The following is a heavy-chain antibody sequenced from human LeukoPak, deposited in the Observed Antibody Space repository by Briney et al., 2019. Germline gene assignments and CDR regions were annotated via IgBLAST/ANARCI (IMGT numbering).Heavy chain of an antibody. V-gene: IGHV4-34*01. Sequence: SETLSLTCAVYGGSFSGYYWSWIRQPPGKGLEWIGEINHSGSTNYNPSLKSRVTISVDTSKNQFSLKLSSVTAADTAVYYCARDLPYYYGSGSYYTSDWGQGTLVTVSS. CDR2: INHSGST. J-gene: IGHJ4*02. CDR1: GGSFSGYY. D-gene: IGHD3-10*01. CDR3: ARDLPYYYGSGSYYTSD.